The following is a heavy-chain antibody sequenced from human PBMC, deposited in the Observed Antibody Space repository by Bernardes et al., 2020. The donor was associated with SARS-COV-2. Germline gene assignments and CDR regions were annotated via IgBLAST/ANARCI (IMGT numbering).Heavy chain of an antibody. CDR2: IKRDGSET. CDR1: GFDFSDYW. J-gene: IGHJ6*02. V-gene: IGHV3-7*03. Sequence: GGSLRLSRAGSGFDFSDYWMTWVRQAPGKGLEWVANIKRDGSETYYVDSVKGRFTISRDNAKNLVFLQKNSLRAEDTAVFYCVRSAGMDVWGQGTMVTVSS. CDR3: VRSAGMDV.